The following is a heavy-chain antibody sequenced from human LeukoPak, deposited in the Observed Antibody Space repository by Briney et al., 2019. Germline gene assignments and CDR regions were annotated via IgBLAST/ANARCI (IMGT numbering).Heavy chain of an antibody. J-gene: IGHJ1*01. V-gene: IGHV3-7*01. CDR2: IKQDGSEK. Sequence: PGGSLRLSCAASGFIFSNYCMSWVRQVPGKGLEWVANIKQDGSEKYYVDSVKGRFTISRDNAKHSLYLQMNSLRDEDTAVYYCARDPRFFQDWGQGTLVTVSS. CDR3: ARDPRFFQD. CDR1: GFIFSNYC. D-gene: IGHD3-3*01.